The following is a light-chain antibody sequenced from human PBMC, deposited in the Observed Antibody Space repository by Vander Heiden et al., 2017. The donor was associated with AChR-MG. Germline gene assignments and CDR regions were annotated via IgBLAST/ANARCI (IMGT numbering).Light chain of an antibody. CDR3: SSYTSSSTYYV. V-gene: IGLV2-14*03. CDR2: DVS. CDR1: SSDVGGYNY. J-gene: IGLJ1*01. Sequence: QSALTQPDSVSGSPGQSITSSCTGTSSDVGGYNYVSWYQQHPGKAPKGMIYDVSKRPSGVSNRFSGSKSGNTASLTISGLQAEDEADYYCSSYTSSSTYYVFGTGTKVTVL.